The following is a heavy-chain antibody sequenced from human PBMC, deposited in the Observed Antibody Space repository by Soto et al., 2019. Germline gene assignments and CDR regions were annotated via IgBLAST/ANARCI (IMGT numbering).Heavy chain of an antibody. J-gene: IGHJ6*02. CDR2: ISPYNART. V-gene: IGHV1-18*01. CDR3: GRCRTDSYAMEF. Sequence: ASVRSSCKASAYSFTSYGLGWVRKVPGQGPEWMGWISPYNARTNYAHSVKARVVMTTDIPTNTVHVELRSLRSDASAIYFCGRCRTDSYAMEFWGQGTTVTVS. D-gene: IGHD5-18*01. CDR1: AYSFTSYG.